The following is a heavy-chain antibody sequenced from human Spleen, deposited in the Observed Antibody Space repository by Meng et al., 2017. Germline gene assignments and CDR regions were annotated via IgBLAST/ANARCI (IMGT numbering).Heavy chain of an antibody. CDR3: ARDKLLWFGELFPGMDV. CDR2: IYHSGST. V-gene: IGHV4-38-2*02. CDR1: GYSISGGYY. Sequence: SETLSLTCTVSGYSISGGYYWGWFRQPPGKVLEWIGSIYHSGSTYYNPSLKSRVTISVDTSKNQFTQKLSSVTAADTAVYYCARDKLLWFGELFPGMDVWGQGAMVTVSS. D-gene: IGHD3-10*01. J-gene: IGHJ6*02.